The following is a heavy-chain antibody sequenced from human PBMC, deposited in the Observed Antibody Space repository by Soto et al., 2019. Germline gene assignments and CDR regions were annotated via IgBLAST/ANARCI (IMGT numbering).Heavy chain of an antibody. V-gene: IGHV3-30-3*01. D-gene: IGHD6-25*01. Sequence: GGSLRLACAASGFTFSSYAMHWVRQAPGKGLEWVAIISDDGSNKYNADSVKGRFTISRDNSRNTLFLQMNSLRAEDTAVYYCARDRSVSAWYYVDYWGQGTLVTVSS. CDR3: ARDRSVSAWYYVDY. CDR1: GFTFSSYA. J-gene: IGHJ4*02. CDR2: ISDDGSNK.